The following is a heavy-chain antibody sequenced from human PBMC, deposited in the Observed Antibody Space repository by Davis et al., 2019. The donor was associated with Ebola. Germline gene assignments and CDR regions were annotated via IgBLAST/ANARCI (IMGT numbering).Heavy chain of an antibody. CDR3: ARVRKRSSPYYFDY. CDR2: MNPNSGNT. Sequence: AASVKVSCKASGYTFTSYAMNWVRQAPGQGLEWMGWMNPNSGNTGYAQKFQGRVTMTRNTSISTAYMELSSLRSEDTAVYYCARVRKRSSPYYFDYWGQGTLVTVSS. D-gene: IGHD1-26*01. V-gene: IGHV1-8*02. J-gene: IGHJ4*02. CDR1: GYTFTSYA.